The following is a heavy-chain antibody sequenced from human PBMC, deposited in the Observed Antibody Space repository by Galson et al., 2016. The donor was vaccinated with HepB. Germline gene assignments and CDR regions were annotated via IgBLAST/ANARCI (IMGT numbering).Heavy chain of an antibody. Sequence: SLRLSCAASGFSFSHYWMSWVRQAPGKGPEWVANIKEDGSGKYYVDSVKGRFTISRDNAKNSLDLQMNSLSSEHTAVYYCARDGCLYAMDVWGQGAAVTVAS. J-gene: IGHJ6*02. D-gene: IGHD4/OR15-4a*01. CDR1: GFSFSHYW. CDR3: ARDGCLYAMDV. V-gene: IGHV3-7*03. CDR2: IKEDGSGK.